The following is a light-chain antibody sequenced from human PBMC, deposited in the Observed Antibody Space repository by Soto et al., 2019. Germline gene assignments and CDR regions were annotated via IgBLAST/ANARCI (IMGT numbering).Light chain of an antibody. Sequence: EIVLTQSPGTLSLSPGERATLSCRASQSVSSNYLAWYQQKPGQAPRLLIYGASSRATGIPDRFSGSGSGTDFTLTISRLEPEDFAVYYCQQYGSSPVTLGQGTKVEIK. J-gene: IGKJ1*01. CDR1: QSVSSNY. V-gene: IGKV3-20*01. CDR3: QQYGSSPVT. CDR2: GAS.